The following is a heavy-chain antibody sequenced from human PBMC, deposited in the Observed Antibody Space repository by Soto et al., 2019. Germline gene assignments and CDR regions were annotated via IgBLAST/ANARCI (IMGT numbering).Heavy chain of an antibody. Sequence: PSETLSLTCTVPGGSISSYYWSWIRQSLGKGPEWIGYIYYSGSTNYNPSLKSRVTISVDTSKNQFSLKLSSVTAADTAVYYCERDRYDDYGDSYNWFDPWGQGTLVTVSS. J-gene: IGHJ5*02. CDR1: GGSISSYY. D-gene: IGHD4-17*01. V-gene: IGHV4-59*01. CDR2: IYYSGST. CDR3: ERDRYDDYGDSYNWFDP.